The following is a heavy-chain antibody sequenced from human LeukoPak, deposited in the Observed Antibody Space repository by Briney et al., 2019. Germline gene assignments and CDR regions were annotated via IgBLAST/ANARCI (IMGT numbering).Heavy chain of an antibody. Sequence: GGSLRLSCEASGFTVSTKDMAWVRQAPGKGLEWVSLINGGGNTFYADSVKGKFTISRDNSKNTVYLQMNSLRVEDTAIYYCAKDDSGWSDAFDVWGQGTMVIVSS. CDR1: GFTVSTKD. CDR3: AKDDSGWSDAFDV. J-gene: IGHJ3*01. D-gene: IGHD6-19*01. CDR2: INGGGNT. V-gene: IGHV3-66*01.